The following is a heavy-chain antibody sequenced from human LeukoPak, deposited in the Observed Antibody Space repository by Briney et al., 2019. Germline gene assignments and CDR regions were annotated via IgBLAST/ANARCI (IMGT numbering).Heavy chain of an antibody. J-gene: IGHJ4*02. Sequence: GRSLRLSCAASAFTFSNYTMHWVRQAPGKGLEWVAAISYDGSNKYYADSVKGRFTISRDNSKNTLYLQMNSLRGEDTAVYYCARIPRTWLRFPYFDYWGQGTLVTVSS. CDR3: ARIPRTWLRFPYFDY. V-gene: IGHV3-30-3*01. CDR1: AFTFSNYT. D-gene: IGHD5-12*01. CDR2: ISYDGSNK.